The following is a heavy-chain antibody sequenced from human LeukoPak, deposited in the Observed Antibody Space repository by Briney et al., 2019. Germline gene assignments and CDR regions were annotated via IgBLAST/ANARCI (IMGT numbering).Heavy chain of an antibody. CDR1: GGTFSSYA. D-gene: IGHD3-22*01. CDR2: IIPIFGTA. V-gene: IGHV1-69*13. J-gene: IGHJ4*02. CDR3: ASRDVSDSSGYYTLDY. Sequence: SVKVSCKASGGTFSSYAISWVRQAPGQGLEWMGGIIPIFGTANYAQKFQGRVTITEDESTSTAYMELSSLRSEDTAVYYCASRDVSDSSGYYTLDYWGQGTLVTVSS.